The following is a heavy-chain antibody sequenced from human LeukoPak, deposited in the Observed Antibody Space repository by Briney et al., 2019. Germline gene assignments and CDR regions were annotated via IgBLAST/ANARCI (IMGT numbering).Heavy chain of an antibody. D-gene: IGHD1-1*01. J-gene: IGHJ4*02. CDR1: GFTFSSYA. CDR2: ISHDGSIE. CDR3: AKGTTGTPFDY. Sequence: PGGSLTLSCTASGFTFSSYAMHWVRQAPGKGLEWVAVISHDGSIENYADSVKGRFTISRDKSKNTLYLQMNSLRPEDTAVYYCAKGTTGTPFDYWGQGTLVTVSS. V-gene: IGHV3-30*18.